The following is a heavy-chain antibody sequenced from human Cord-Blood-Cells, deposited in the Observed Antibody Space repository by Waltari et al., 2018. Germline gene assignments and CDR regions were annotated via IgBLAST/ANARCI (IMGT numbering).Heavy chain of an antibody. Sequence: QVQLVESGGGVVQPGRSLRLSCAASGFTFSSYGMHWVRQAPGKGLEWGAVILYDGSNKYYADSVKGRFTISRDNSKNTLYLQMNSLRAEDTAVYYCARDEKQLFDYWGQGTLVTVSS. D-gene: IGHD6-13*01. J-gene: IGHJ4*02. CDR3: ARDEKQLFDY. V-gene: IGHV3-33*01. CDR1: GFTFSSYG. CDR2: ILYDGSNK.